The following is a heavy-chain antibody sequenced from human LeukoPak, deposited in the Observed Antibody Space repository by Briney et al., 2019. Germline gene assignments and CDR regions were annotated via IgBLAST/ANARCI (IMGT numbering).Heavy chain of an antibody. D-gene: IGHD3-10*01. CDR3: AKDRRAGSYDY. CDR2: ISGSGGNT. J-gene: IGHJ4*02. CDR1: RFTFSNYW. Sequence: PGGSLRLSCAASRFTFSNYWMSWVRQAPGKGLEWVSAISGSGGNTYYADSVKGRFTISRDNSKNTLYLQMNGLRAEDTTVYYCAKDRRAGSYDYWGQGTLVTVSS. V-gene: IGHV3-23*01.